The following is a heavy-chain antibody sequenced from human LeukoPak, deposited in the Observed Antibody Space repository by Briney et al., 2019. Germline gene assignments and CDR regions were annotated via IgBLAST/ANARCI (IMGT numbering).Heavy chain of an antibody. J-gene: IGHJ4*02. CDR1: GFTFSSYT. V-gene: IGHV3-30*09. CDR3: ATVTKVDFNY. D-gene: IGHD4-11*01. CDR2: VSVEGIGR. Sequence: GSLRLSCAASGFTFSSYTFYWFRQAPGKGLEWVASVSVEGIGRYFPGSVEGRFAISRDDSKRSVFLQMSNLRPEDTAVYFCATVTKVDFNYWGQGTLVTVSS.